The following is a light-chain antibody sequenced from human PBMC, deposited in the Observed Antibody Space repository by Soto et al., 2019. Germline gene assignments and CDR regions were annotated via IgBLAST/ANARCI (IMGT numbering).Light chain of an antibody. J-gene: IGLJ1*01. CDR2: EVT. CDR1: SSDVGGYNY. V-gene: IGLV2-14*01. CDR3: SSYVNSNTLV. Sequence: QSVLTQPASVSGSPGQSITISCTGTSSDVGGYNYVSWYQQHSGKAPKLMIYEVTNRPSGVSDRFSGSKSGNTASLTISGLQAEDEADYYCSSYVNSNTLVFGAGTKLTVL.